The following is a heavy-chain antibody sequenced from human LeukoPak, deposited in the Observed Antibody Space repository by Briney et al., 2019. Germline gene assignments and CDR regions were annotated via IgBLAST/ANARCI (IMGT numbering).Heavy chain of an antibody. V-gene: IGHV1-46*01. J-gene: IGHJ4*02. D-gene: IGHD3-16*01. CDR1: GYTFTNYY. CDR2: INPRGVGT. Sequence: ASVKVSCKASGYTFTNYYIHWVRQAPGQGLEWMGIINPRGVGTTYAQMFQGRVTMTMDMSTSTVYVELSSLRSEDTAVFYCARVNRGAYGQLDYWGQGTLVTVSS. CDR3: ARVNRGAYGQLDY.